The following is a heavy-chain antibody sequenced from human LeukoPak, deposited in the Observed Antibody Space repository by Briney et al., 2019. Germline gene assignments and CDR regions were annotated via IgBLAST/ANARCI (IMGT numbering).Heavy chain of an antibody. J-gene: IGHJ4*02. D-gene: IGHD3-10*01. V-gene: IGHV4-34*01. CDR2: INHSGST. CDR3: ARGRYGSGSYYQNFDY. CDR1: SGSFSGYY. Sequence: PSETLSLTCAVYSGSFSGYYWSWIRQPPGKGLEWIGEINHSGSTNYNPSLKSRVTISVDTSRNYFSLKLSSVTAADTAVYYCARGRYGSGSYYQNFDYWGQGTLVTVSS.